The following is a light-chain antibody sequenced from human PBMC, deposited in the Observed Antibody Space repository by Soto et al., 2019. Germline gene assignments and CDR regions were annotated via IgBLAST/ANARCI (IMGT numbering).Light chain of an antibody. CDR3: QTWGTGTHWV. V-gene: IGLV4-69*01. CDR1: STYSTYA. Sequence: QPVLTQSPSASASLGASVKLTCTLSSTYSTYAIAWHQQQAEKGPRYLMKVNSDGSYRKGDGIPDRFSGSSSGAERYLTTSSLQSEDEADYYSQTWGTGTHWVFGGGTKLTVL. CDR2: VNSDGSY. J-gene: IGLJ3*02.